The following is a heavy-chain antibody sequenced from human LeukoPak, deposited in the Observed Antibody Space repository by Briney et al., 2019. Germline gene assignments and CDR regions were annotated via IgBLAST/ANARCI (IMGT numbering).Heavy chain of an antibody. Sequence: SETLSLTCTVSGGSISSHYWSWIRQPPGKGLEWIGYIYYSGSTNYNPSLKSRVTISIDTSKNQFSLKLSSVTAADTAVYYCARAGGYSYGHPFDYWGQGTLVTVSS. CDR2: IYYSGST. V-gene: IGHV4-59*11. CDR3: ARAGGYSYGHPFDY. D-gene: IGHD5-18*01. CDR1: GGSISSHY. J-gene: IGHJ4*02.